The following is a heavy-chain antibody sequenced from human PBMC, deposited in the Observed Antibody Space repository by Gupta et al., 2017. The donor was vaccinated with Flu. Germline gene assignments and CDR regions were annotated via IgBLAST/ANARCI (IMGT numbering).Heavy chain of an antibody. Sequence: QVQLVQSGAEVKKPGASVKVSCKVSGYTLTDLSIHWVRQAPGKAFEWMGGFDPVDGETFYAQKFQGRFTMTGDTSTDTPYMELSRLRSEDTAVYYCTSNECGGDCYSYNYWGQGTLVTVSS. D-gene: IGHD2-21*02. J-gene: IGHJ4*02. CDR1: GYTLTDLS. V-gene: IGHV1-24*01. CDR3: TSNECGGDCYSYNY. CDR2: FDPVDGET.